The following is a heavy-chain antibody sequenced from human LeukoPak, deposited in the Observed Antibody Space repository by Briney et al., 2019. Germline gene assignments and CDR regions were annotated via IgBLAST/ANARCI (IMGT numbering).Heavy chain of an antibody. J-gene: IGHJ5*02. D-gene: IGHD2-2*01. V-gene: IGHV4-30-4*08. CDR2: IYYSGST. CDR1: GGSISSSSYY. Sequence: SETLSLTCTVSGGSISSSSYYWGWIRQPPGKGLEWIGYIYYSGSTYYNPSLKSRVTISVDTSKNQFSLKLSSVTAADTAVYYCAREGDSTSFDPWGQGTLVTVSS. CDR3: AREGDSTSFDP.